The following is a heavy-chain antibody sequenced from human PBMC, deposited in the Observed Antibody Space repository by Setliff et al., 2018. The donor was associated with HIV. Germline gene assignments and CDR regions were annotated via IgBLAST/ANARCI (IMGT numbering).Heavy chain of an antibody. CDR3: ARHKVISKLGGLIQDYFYYGLDA. J-gene: IGHJ6*02. D-gene: IGHD3-16*01. CDR1: GVSINLHH. Sequence: PSETLSLTCSVYGVSINLHHWSWIRQSPGKGLECIGSVSDTGTTNYNPSLGSRVTISSDTSKNQISLRLTSVTAADTALYFCARHKVISKLGGLIQDYFYYGLDAWGQGTTVTVSS. V-gene: IGHV4-59*11. CDR2: VSDTGTT.